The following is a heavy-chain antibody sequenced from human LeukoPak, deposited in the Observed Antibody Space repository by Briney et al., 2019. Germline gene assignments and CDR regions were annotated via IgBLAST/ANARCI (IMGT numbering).Heavy chain of an antibody. D-gene: IGHD3-22*01. CDR1: GFAFGSYW. CDR2: INRDGGET. V-gene: IGHV3-7*05. J-gene: IGHJ4*01. Sequence: PGGSLRLSCAASGFAFGSYWMSWVRQAPGKGLEWVACINRDGGETFYVDSMKGRFTISRDNAKNSLYLQVNNLRAEDTAVYFCARNAYSSSPDYWGHGTLVTVSS. CDR3: ARNAYSSSPDY.